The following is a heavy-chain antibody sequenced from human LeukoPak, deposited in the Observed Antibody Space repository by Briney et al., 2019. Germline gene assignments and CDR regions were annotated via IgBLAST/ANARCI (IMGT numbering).Heavy chain of an antibody. Sequence: SVKVSCKASGGTFSSYAISWVRQAPAQGLEWMGGSIPIFGTANYAQKFQGRVTITADESASTAYMELSSLRSEDTAVYYCARSYYDILTGYPKNNWFDPWGQGTLVTVSS. CDR3: ARSYYDILTGYPKNNWFDP. J-gene: IGHJ5*02. D-gene: IGHD3-9*01. CDR1: GGTFSSYA. CDR2: SIPIFGTA. V-gene: IGHV1-69*01.